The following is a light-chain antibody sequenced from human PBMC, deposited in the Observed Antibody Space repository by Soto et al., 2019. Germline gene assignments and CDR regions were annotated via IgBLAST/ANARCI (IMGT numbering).Light chain of an antibody. V-gene: IGKV3-11*01. CDR2: DAS. J-gene: IGKJ4*01. Sequence: EIVLTQSPATLSLSPGERATLSCRASQSVSSYLAWYQQKPGQAPRLLLYDASNRATGIPARFSGRGSGTDFTLTISCLAPEDFAVYYCQQRSNWLVTFGGGTKVEIK. CDR1: QSVSSY. CDR3: QQRSNWLVT.